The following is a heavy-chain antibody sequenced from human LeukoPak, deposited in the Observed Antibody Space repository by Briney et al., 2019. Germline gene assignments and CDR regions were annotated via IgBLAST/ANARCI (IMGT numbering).Heavy chain of an antibody. V-gene: IGHV1-69*01. CDR3: ARDRDYCSGGSCYPDAFDI. CDR2: IIPIFGTA. J-gene: IGHJ3*02. Sequence: SVKVSCKASGGTFISYAISWVRQAPGQGLEWMGGIIPIFGTANYAQKFQGRVTITADESTSTAYMELSSLRSEDTAVYYCARDRDYCSGGSCYPDAFDIWGQGTMVTVSS. D-gene: IGHD2-15*01. CDR1: GGTFISYA.